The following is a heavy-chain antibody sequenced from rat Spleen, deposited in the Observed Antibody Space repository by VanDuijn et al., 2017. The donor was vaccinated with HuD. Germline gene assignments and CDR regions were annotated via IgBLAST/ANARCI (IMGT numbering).Heavy chain of an antibody. CDR1: GFSLTTYN. J-gene: IGHJ3*01. Sequence: QVQLKESGPGLVQPSQTLSLSCTVAGFSLTTYNVHWLRQPPGKGLEWMGVIWGDGSTNYNSALKSRLSINRDTSKSQVYLKMNSLQTDDTAIYFCTSFYYYDGSYYYPFAYWGQGTLVTVSS. CDR3: TSFYYYDGSYYYPFAY. CDR2: IWGDGST. D-gene: IGHD1-12*02. V-gene: IGHV2-1*01.